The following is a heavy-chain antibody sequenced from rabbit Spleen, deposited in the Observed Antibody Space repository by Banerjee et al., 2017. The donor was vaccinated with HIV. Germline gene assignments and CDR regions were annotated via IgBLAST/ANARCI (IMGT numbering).Heavy chain of an antibody. CDR2: IYAGSSGNT. V-gene: IGHV1S45*01. Sequence: QEQLVESGGGLVKPGASLTITCTASGISFSSSYDMCWVRQAPGKGLEWIACIYAGSSGNTYSATWAKGRFTISKTSSTTVTLQMTSLTAADTATYFCARDSGSSFSSYGMDLWGPGTLVTVS. D-gene: IGHD7-1*01. CDR3: ARDSGSSFSSYGMDL. J-gene: IGHJ6*01. CDR1: GISFSSSYD.